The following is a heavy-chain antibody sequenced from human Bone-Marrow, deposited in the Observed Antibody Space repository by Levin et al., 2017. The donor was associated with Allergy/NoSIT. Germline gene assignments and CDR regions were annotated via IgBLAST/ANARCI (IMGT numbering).Heavy chain of an antibody. CDR2: IHPGKNTA. CDR1: GYNFETYG. Sequence: GESLKISCQASGYNFETYGMHWVRQAPGQGLEWVGWIHPGKNTAEYSDDFLGRVTISRDTSASTAYMQLSGLKFEDTAVYYFARRLLVVYPDVGDWFDPWGQGTLVTVSS. CDR3: ARRLLVVYPDVGDWFDP. V-gene: IGHV1-3*01. J-gene: IGHJ5*02. D-gene: IGHD2-8*02.